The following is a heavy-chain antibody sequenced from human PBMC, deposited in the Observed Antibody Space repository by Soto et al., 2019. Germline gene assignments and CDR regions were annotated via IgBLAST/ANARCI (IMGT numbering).Heavy chain of an antibody. CDR3: AMYGGAFDI. CDR2: TYYRSKWYN. Sequence: SQTLSLTCAISGDSVSSNSAAWNWIRPSPSRGLEWLGRTYYRSKWYNDYAVSVKSRITISPDTSKNQFSLQLNSVTPEDTAVYYCAMYGGAFDIWGQGTMVTVSS. D-gene: IGHD2-8*01. V-gene: IGHV6-1*01. J-gene: IGHJ3*02. CDR1: GDSVSSNSAA.